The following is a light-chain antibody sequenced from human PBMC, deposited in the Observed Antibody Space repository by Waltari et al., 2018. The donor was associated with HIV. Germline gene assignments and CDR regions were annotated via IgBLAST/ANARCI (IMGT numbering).Light chain of an antibody. Sequence: DIVMTQSPDSLAVSLGERATINCKSSQTVLYTSNNKNYLAWYQQKPGQPPKLLICWASTRESGVPDRFSGSGSGTDFTLTISNMQAADVAVYYCQQYYGNPLTFGGGTKVEIK. CDR1: QTVLYTSNNKNY. V-gene: IGKV4-1*01. J-gene: IGKJ4*01. CDR3: QQYYGNPLT. CDR2: WAS.